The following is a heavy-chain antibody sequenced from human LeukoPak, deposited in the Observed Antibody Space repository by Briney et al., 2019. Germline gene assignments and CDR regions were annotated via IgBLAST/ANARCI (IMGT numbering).Heavy chain of an antibody. V-gene: IGHV5-51*01. CDR3: ARLGDYGYYFDY. CDR2: IYPGDSGT. D-gene: IGHD4-17*01. Sequence: GESLKISCKGSGYSFTTYWIGWVPQMPGKGREWMGIIYPGDSGTRYRPSFQGRVTISADKSISTAYLQWSSLKASDTAMYYCARLGDYGYYFDYWGQPTQVTVSS. CDR1: GYSFTTYW. J-gene: IGHJ4*02.